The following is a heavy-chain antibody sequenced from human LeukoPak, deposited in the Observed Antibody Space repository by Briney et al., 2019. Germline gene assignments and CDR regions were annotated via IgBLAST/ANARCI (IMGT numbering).Heavy chain of an antibody. V-gene: IGHV1-18*01. CDR3: ARERGEYSSVGAFDI. D-gene: IGHD2/OR15-2a*01. CDR1: GYTFTIYG. J-gene: IGHJ3*02. CDR2: ISAYNGNT. Sequence: GASVKVSCKASGYTFTIYGISRVRQAPGQGLEWMGWISAYNGNTNYAQKLQGRVTMTTDTSTTTAYMELRSLRSDDTAVYYCARERGEYSSVGAFDIWGQGTMVTVSS.